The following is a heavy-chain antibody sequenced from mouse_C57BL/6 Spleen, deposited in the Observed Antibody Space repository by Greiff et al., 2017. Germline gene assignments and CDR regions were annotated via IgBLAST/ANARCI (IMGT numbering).Heavy chain of an antibody. V-gene: IGHV1-69*01. CDR2: IDPSASYT. Sequence: VQLQQPGAELVMPGASVKLSCKASGYAFTSYWMHWVKQRPGQGLEWIGEIDPSASYTNYNQKFKGKSTLTVDKSSSAAYMQLSSLTSEDSAVYYCARGYYGSDYAMDYWGQGTSVTVSS. D-gene: IGHD1-1*01. CDR3: ARGYYGSDYAMDY. CDR1: GYAFTSYW. J-gene: IGHJ4*01.